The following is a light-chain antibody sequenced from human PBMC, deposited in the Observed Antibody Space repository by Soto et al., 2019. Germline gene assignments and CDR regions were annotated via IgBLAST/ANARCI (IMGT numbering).Light chain of an antibody. V-gene: IGLV2-14*01. J-gene: IGLJ1*01. CDR2: EVS. Sequence: QSALTQPASVSGSPGQSITISCTGTSSDVSGYDYVSWYQQHPGNAPQLMIYEVSNRPSGVSNRFSGSKSGNTASLTISGLQAEDEADYYCSSYTSTSTLYVFGTGTQLTVL. CDR1: SSDVSGYDY. CDR3: SSYTSTSTLYV.